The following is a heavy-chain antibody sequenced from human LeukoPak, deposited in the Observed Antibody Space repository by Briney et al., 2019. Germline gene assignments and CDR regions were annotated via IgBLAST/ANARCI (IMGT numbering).Heavy chain of an antibody. CDR1: GFTLSSYW. CDR3: AREGGLRALPFSSSWYHWFDP. V-gene: IGHV3-7*01. CDR2: IKQDGSES. Sequence: PGGSLRLSCVASGFTLSSYWTSWVRQAPGKGLEWVANIKQDGSESYYVDSVKGRFTISRDIAKNSLSLQMNSLRAEDTAVYYCAREGGLRALPFSSSWYHWFDPWGQGTLVTVSS. D-gene: IGHD6-13*01. J-gene: IGHJ5*02.